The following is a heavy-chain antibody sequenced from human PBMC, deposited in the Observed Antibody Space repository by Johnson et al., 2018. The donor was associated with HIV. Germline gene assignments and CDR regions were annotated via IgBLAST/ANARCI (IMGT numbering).Heavy chain of an antibody. CDR3: ASEGLGELLGHDAFDI. V-gene: IGHV3-30*03. CDR2: ISYDGGNK. CDR1: GFTVSSNY. Sequence: QVQLVESGGGVVRPGGSLRLSCAASGFTVSSNYMSWVRQAPGKGLEWVASISYDGGNKYYADSVKGRFTISRDNSKNTLYLQMNSLRAEDTAVYYCASEGLGELLGHDAFDIWGQGTMVTVSS. D-gene: IGHD1-26*01. J-gene: IGHJ3*02.